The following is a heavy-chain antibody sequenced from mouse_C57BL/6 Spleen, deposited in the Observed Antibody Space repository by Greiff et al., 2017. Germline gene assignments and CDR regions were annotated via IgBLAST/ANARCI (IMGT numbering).Heavy chain of an antibody. CDR1: GFTFSDYG. CDR2: ISNLAYSI. Sequence: EVQVVEPGGGLVQPGGSLKLSCAASGFTFSDYGMAWVRQAPRKGPEWVAFISNLAYSIYYADTVTGRFTISRGNAKNTLYLEMSSLRSEETAMYYCARKGDWDSFAYWGQGTLVTVSA. V-gene: IGHV5-15*01. J-gene: IGHJ3*01. D-gene: IGHD4-1*01. CDR3: ARKGDWDSFAY.